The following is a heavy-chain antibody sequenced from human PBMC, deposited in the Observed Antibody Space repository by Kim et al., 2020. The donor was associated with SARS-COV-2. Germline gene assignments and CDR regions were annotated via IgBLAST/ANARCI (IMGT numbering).Heavy chain of an antibody. J-gene: IGHJ4*02. CDR3: ARVPVGASSWYYFDS. V-gene: IGHV3-11*05. D-gene: IGHD6-13*01. Sequence: DSLKGRFTSSRDNAENSLYLEMNSLSADDTAVYYCARVPVGASSWYYFDSWGQGTLVTVSS.